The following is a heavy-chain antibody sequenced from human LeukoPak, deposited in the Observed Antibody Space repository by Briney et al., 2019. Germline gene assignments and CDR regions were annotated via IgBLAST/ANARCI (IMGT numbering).Heavy chain of an antibody. CDR3: AKDQRGYDILTGYYPPYYFDY. CDR2: ISSSSSYI. D-gene: IGHD3-9*01. CDR1: GFTFSSYS. J-gene: IGHJ4*02. Sequence: GGSLRLSCAASGFTFSSYSMNWVRQAPGKGLEWVSSISSSSSYIYYADSVKGRFTISRDNAKNSLYLQMNSLRAEDTAVYYCAKDQRGYDILTGYYPPYYFDYWGQGTLVTVSS. V-gene: IGHV3-21*01.